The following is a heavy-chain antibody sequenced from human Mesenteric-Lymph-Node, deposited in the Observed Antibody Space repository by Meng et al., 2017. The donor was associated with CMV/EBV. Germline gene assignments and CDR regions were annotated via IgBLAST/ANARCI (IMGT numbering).Heavy chain of an antibody. CDR2: INHSGST. CDR1: GGSFSGYY. J-gene: IGHJ5*02. D-gene: IGHD6-13*01. Sequence: SETLSLTYAVYGGSFSGYYWSWIRQPPGKGLEWIGEINHSGSTNYNPSLKSRVTISVDTSKNQFSLKLSSVTAADTAVYYCARRPRGAAAGNWFDPWGQGTLVTVSS. V-gene: IGHV4-34*01. CDR3: ARRPRGAAAGNWFDP.